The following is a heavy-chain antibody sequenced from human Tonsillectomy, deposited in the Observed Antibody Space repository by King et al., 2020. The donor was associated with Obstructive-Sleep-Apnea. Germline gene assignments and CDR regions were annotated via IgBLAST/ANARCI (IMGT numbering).Heavy chain of an antibody. CDR3: ASGDSSGYSFDY. CDR1: GFTFSSYG. J-gene: IGHJ4*02. V-gene: IGHV3-30*03. Sequence: VQLVESGGGVVHPGRSLRLSCAASGFTFSSYGMHLVRQAPGKGLEWVAGITYDGSNKYYADSVTGRFTISRDNSNNTLYLQMNSLGAEDTAVYYCASGDSSGYSFDYWGQGTLVTVSS. D-gene: IGHD3-22*01. CDR2: ITYDGSNK.